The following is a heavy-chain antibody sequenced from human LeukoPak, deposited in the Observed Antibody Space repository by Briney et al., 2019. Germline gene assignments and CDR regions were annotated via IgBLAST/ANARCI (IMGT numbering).Heavy chain of an antibody. D-gene: IGHD1-1*01. V-gene: IGHV3-30*18. CDR3: AKDKSRLARWNDLYYYGMDV. CDR2: ISYDGSNK. Sequence: GGSLRLSCAASGFTFSSYGMHWVCQAPGKGLEWVAVISYDGSNKYYADSVKGRFTISRDNSKNTLYLQMNSLRAEDTAVYYCAKDKSRLARWNDLYYYGMDVWGQGTTVTVSS. CDR1: GFTFSSYG. J-gene: IGHJ6*02.